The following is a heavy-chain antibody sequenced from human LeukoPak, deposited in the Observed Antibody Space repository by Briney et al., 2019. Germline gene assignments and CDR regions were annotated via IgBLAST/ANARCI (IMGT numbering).Heavy chain of an antibody. CDR1: GFTFSGHW. CDR2: INQGGSDK. Sequence: AGPLRLSCAASGFTFSGHWMSWVRQAPGKGLEWVANINQGGSDKYYVDSVKGRFTISRDNANNLLYLQMNSLRGEDTAVYYCTRDRTRAEDDWGQGTLVTVSS. D-gene: IGHD1-14*01. V-gene: IGHV3-7*01. CDR3: TRDRTRAEDD. J-gene: IGHJ4*02.